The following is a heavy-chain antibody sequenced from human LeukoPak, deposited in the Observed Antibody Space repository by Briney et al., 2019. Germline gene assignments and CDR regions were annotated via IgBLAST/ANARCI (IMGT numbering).Heavy chain of an antibody. D-gene: IGHD3-10*01. V-gene: IGHV3-21*06. CDR2: IATSSDYI. CDR1: GFSFSSYW. Sequence: GGSLRLSCAASGFSFSSYWMNWVRQAPGKGLEWVSSIATSSDYIYYAGSLKGRFTISRDNAKNSLYLHMNSLRPDDTAVYYCARGRSITILRGVAISDGFDIWGQGTKVTVS. J-gene: IGHJ3*02. CDR3: ARGRSITILRGVAISDGFDI.